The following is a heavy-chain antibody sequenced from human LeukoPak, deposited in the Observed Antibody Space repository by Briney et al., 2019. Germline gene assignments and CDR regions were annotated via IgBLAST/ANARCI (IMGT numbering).Heavy chain of an antibody. J-gene: IGHJ4*02. Sequence: GGTLRLSCAASGFTFSSYVMSWVRQAPGKGLEWVSLISGNDGSTYYADSVKGRFTISRDNSKNTLYLQMSSLRADDTAVYYCARRSVTTFDYWGQGTLVTVSS. D-gene: IGHD4-17*01. V-gene: IGHV3-23*01. CDR2: ISGNDGST. CDR3: ARRSVTTFDY. CDR1: GFTFSSYV.